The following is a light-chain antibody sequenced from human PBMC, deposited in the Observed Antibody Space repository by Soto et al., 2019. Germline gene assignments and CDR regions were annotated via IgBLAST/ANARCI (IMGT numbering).Light chain of an antibody. CDR2: GAS. CDR1: QSVSSNY. Sequence: DIVLTQSPGTLSFSPGERATRSCRSSQSVSSNYLAWYQQKPGQAPRLLIHGASTRATGVPDRFSGSGSGTDFTLTISRLEPEDFAVYHCQQYGSLSWTFGQGTKVDIK. V-gene: IGKV3-20*01. J-gene: IGKJ1*01. CDR3: QQYGSLSWT.